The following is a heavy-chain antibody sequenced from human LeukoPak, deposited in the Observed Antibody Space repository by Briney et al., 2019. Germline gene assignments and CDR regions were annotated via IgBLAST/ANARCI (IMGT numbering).Heavy chain of an antibody. CDR3: ARGIIYLDY. D-gene: IGHD3-10*01. J-gene: IGHJ4*02. CDR2: IYGDGTT. V-gene: IGHV3-53*04. Sequence: PGGSLRLSWEASGXNVSSNYMTWVRQAPGKGLEWVSLIYGDGTTDYADSVKGRFHISRHNSKNTLYLQMNSLRAEDTAVYYCARGIIYLDYWGQGTLVTVSS. CDR1: GXNVSSNY.